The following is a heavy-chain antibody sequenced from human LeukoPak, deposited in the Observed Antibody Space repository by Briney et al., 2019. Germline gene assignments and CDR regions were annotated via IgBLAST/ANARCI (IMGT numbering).Heavy chain of an antibody. CDR2: INSDGSST. J-gene: IGHJ4*02. V-gene: IGHV3-74*01. Sequence: PGGSLRLSCAASGFTFSSYWLHWVRQAPGQGLVWVSRINSDGSSTSYADSVKGRFTISRDNAKNTLYLQMNSLRAEDTAVYYCARVVHYGGNPYYFDYWGQGTLVTVSS. D-gene: IGHD4-23*01. CDR1: GFTFSSYW. CDR3: ARVVHYGGNPYYFDY.